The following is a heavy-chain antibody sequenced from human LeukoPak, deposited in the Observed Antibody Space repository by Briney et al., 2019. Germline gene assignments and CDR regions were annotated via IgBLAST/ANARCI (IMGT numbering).Heavy chain of an antibody. D-gene: IGHD1-1*01. V-gene: IGHV1-46*01. Sequence: ASVKVSCKASGYTFTYHYIHLVRQAPGQGLEWMGIINPSNGDTNYAQRFQGRVTMTRDTSTSTVYMELSSLDSEDTAVYYCARESDVGKDFDCWGQGGLVTVSS. CDR3: ARESDVGKDFDC. J-gene: IGHJ4*02. CDR2: INPSNGDT. CDR1: GYTFTYHY.